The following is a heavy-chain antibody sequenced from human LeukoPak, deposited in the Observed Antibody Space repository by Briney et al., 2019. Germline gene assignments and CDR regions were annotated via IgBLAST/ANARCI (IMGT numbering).Heavy chain of an antibody. J-gene: IGHJ4*02. CDR3: ARRYYYNLGSFPFDF. CDR1: GYSLTNHY. V-gene: IGHV4-34*12. Sequence: SETLSLTCAVHGYSLTNHYWIWIRQPPGKGLEWIAEVLHTGSTNCNPSFKSRVTVSVDTSKNQFYLNLSSVTAADTAVYYCARRYYYNLGSFPFDFRGQGTLVTVSS. D-gene: IGHD3-10*01. CDR2: VLHTGST.